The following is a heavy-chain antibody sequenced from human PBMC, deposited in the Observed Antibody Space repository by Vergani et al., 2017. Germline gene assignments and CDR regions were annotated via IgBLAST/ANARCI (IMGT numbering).Heavy chain of an antibody. CDR3: TRRWLAPDY. D-gene: IGHD5-24*01. V-gene: IGHV3-49*05. CDR2: IRSKAYGGTT. J-gene: IGHJ4*02. CDR1: GFTFGDYA. Sequence: EVQLVESGGGLVKPGRSLRLSCTASGFTFGDYAMSWFRQAPGKGLEWVGFIRSKAYGGTTEYAASVKGRFTISRDDSKSIAYLQMNSLKTEDTAVYYCTRRWLAPDYWGQGTLVTVSS.